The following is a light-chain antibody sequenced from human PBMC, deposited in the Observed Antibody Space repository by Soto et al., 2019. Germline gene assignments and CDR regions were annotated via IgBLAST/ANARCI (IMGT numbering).Light chain of an antibody. Sequence: QSVLTQPPSASGSPGQSVTISCTGTSSDVGGYNYVSWYQQHPGKAPKLMIYEVSKRPSGVPDRFAGSKSSNTASLTVSGLQAEDEADYYCSSYAGSNLWVFGGGTKLTVL. J-gene: IGLJ3*02. V-gene: IGLV2-8*01. CDR3: SSYAGSNLWV. CDR1: SSDVGGYNY. CDR2: EVS.